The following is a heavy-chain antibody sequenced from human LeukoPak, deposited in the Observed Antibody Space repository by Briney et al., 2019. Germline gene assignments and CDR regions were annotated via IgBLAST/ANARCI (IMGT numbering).Heavy chain of an antibody. CDR3: ARHDIQYNWFDP. CDR1: GFRFSSSG. CDR2: ISFDGSKK. V-gene: IGHV3-33*08. J-gene: IGHJ5*02. D-gene: IGHD3-9*01. Sequence: PGGSLRLSCAASGFRFSSSGMHWVRRAPGKGLEWVAVISFDGSKKYYADSVKGRFTISRDNSKNTLYLQMNSLRAEDTAVYYCARHDIQYNWFDPWGQGTLVTVSS.